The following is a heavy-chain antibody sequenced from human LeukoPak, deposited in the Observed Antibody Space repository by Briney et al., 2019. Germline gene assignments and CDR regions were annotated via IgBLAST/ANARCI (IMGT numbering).Heavy chain of an antibody. CDR2: IKRDGSEK. D-gene: IGHD4-17*01. J-gene: IGHJ4*02. V-gene: IGHV3-7*04. Sequence: PGGSLRHSCAASGFTFSSYWMSWVRQAPGKGLEWVANIKRDGSEKYYVDSVKGRFTISRDNAKNSLYLQMNSLRAEEAAVYYCARGYGDSIHFDYWGQGTLVTVSS. CDR3: ARGYGDSIHFDY. CDR1: GFTFSSYW.